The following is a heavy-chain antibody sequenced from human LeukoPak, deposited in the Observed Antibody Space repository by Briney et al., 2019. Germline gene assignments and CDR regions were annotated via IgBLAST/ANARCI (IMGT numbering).Heavy chain of an antibody. CDR3: ARDKASAGNYWYFDL. CDR1: GYIFTDSY. V-gene: IGHV1-2*06. J-gene: IGHJ2*01. CDR2: INPNSGGI. Sequence: ASVKVSCKASGYIFTDSYMHWVRQAPGQGLEWMGRINPNSGGINYAQNFQGRATMTRDTSISTAYMELSRLRSDDTAVYYCARDKASAGNYWYFDLWGRGTLVTVSS. D-gene: IGHD6-13*01.